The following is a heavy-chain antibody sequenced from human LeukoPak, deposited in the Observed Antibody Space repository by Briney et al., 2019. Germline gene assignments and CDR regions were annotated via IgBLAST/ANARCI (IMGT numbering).Heavy chain of an antibody. CDR1: GFTVSSNY. V-gene: IGHV3-30*02. Sequence: GGSLRLSCAASGFTVSSNYMSWVRQAPGKGLEWVAFIRYDGSNKYYADSVKGRFTISRDNSKNTLYLQMNSLRAEDTAVYYCAKGSSKNYYYYYMDVWGKGTTVTVSS. CDR3: AKGSSKNYYYYYMDV. J-gene: IGHJ6*03. CDR2: IRYDGSNK. D-gene: IGHD2-2*01.